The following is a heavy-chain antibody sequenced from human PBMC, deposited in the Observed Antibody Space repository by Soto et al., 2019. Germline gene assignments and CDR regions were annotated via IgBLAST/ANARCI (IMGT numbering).Heavy chain of an antibody. CDR1: GFTFSSYG. J-gene: IGHJ6*02. Sequence: GGSLRLSCAASGFTFSSYGMHWVRQAPGKGLEWVAVIWYDGSNKYYADSVKGRFTISRDNSKNTLYLQMNSLRAEDTAVYYCAREKRSGGSEYYYYGMDVWGQGTTVTVS. CDR2: IWYDGSNK. D-gene: IGHD2-15*01. V-gene: IGHV3-33*01. CDR3: AREKRSGGSEYYYYGMDV.